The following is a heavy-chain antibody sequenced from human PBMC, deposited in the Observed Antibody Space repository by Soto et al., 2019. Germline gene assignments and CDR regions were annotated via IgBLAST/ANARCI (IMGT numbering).Heavy chain of an antibody. J-gene: IGHJ6*02. D-gene: IGHD2-2*01. V-gene: IGHV1-3*01. Sequence: ASVKVSCKASGYTFTSYAMHWVRQAPGQRLEWMGWINAGNGNTKYSQKFQGRVTITRDTSASTAYMELSSLSAADTARYFCAGYCSSSICPEDHYFALEVWGQGTTVTVSS. CDR3: AGYCSSSICPEDHYFALEV. CDR2: INAGNGNT. CDR1: GYTFTSYA.